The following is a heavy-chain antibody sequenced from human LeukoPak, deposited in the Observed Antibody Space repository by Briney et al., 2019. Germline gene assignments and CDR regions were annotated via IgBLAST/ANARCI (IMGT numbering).Heavy chain of an antibody. CDR3: ARDGYDSSGYYHFDY. CDR1: GYTFTSYG. D-gene: IGHD3-22*01. Sequence: ASVKVSCKASGYTFTSYGISWVRQAPGQGLEWTGWISAYNGNTNYAQKLQGRVTMTTDTSTSTAYMELRSLRSDDTAVYYCARDGYDSSGYYHFDYWGQGTLVTVSS. CDR2: ISAYNGNT. J-gene: IGHJ4*02. V-gene: IGHV1-18*01.